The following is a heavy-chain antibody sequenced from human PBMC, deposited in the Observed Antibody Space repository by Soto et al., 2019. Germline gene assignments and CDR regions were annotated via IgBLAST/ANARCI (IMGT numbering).Heavy chain of an antibody. CDR3: AKPIVGATPDYYYYSGMDV. V-gene: IGHV3-23*01. CDR2: ISGSGGST. J-gene: IGHJ6*02. Sequence: GGSLRLSWAASGFTFSSYAMSWVRQAPGKGLEWVSAISGSGGSTYYADSVKGRFTISRDNSKNTLYLQMNSLRAEDTAVYYCAKPIVGATPDYYYYSGMDVWGQGTTVTVSS. D-gene: IGHD1-26*01. CDR1: GFTFSSYA.